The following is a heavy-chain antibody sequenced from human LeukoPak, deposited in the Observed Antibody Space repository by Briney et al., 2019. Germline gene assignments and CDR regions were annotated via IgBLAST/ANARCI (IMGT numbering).Heavy chain of an antibody. D-gene: IGHD2-2*01. CDR1: GYTFTGYY. J-gene: IGHJ4*02. V-gene: IGHV1-2*02. Sequence: ASVKVSCKASGYTFTGYYMHWVRQAPGQGLEWMGWINPNSGGTNYAQKFQGRVTMTRDTSISTAYMELSRLRSDYTAVYYCATGVVPAANRDYWGQGTLVTVSS. CDR2: INPNSGGT. CDR3: ATGVVPAANRDY.